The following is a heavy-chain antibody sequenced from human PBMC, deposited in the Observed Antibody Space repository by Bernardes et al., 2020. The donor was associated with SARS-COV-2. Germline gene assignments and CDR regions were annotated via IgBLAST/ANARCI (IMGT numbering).Heavy chain of an antibody. J-gene: IGHJ5*02. D-gene: IGHD1-1*01. CDR1: GGSISSSTSYL. V-gene: IGHV4-39*01. CDR2: IYYNGNT. CDR3: ARNHNWNLNWFDP. Sequence: SETLSLTCSVSGGSISSSTSYLLAWIRQPPGKGLEWIGSIYYNGNTFYNPSLKSRVTISVDTSKNQFSLKLTSVTTTDTSVYFCARNHNWNLNWFDPRGQGTQLTLS.